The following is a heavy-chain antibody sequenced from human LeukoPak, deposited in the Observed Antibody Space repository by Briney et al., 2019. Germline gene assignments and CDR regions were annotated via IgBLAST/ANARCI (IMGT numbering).Heavy chain of an antibody. J-gene: IGHJ4*02. CDR2: IYNSGNT. V-gene: IGHV4-59*12. CDR1: VGSINSYY. Sequence: SETLSLTCTVSVGSINSYYWTWSRQPPGKGRGWIWNIYNSGNTNYNPSLKSRVTISVDTSKNQFSLKLSSVTAADTAVYYCARGRGEEIDYWGQGTLVTVSS. D-gene: IGHD3-10*01. CDR3: ARGRGEEIDY.